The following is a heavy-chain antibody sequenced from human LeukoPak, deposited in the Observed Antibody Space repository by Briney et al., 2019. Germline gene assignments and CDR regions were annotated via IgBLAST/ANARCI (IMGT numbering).Heavy chain of an antibody. CDR2: INSDGSST. CDR1: GFTFRSYC. CDR3: ARADRDEFSSDY. J-gene: IGHJ4*02. V-gene: IGHV3-74*01. Sequence: GGSLRLSYAASGFTFRSYCMHCVRQAPGKALVCGSRINSDGSSTSYADSVKGRFTISRDNPKNTLYLQLNSLRAEDTAVYYCARADRDEFSSDYWGEGTMVSVPS. D-gene: IGHD1-14*01.